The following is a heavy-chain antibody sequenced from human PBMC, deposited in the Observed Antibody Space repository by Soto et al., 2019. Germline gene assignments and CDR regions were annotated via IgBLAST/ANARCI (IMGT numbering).Heavy chain of an antibody. CDR3: ARERPGLLDSSSSSGSYYYYGMDV. D-gene: IGHD6-6*01. Sequence: YYSGSTNYNPSLKSRVTISVDTSKNQFSLKLSSVTAADTAVYYCARERPGLLDSSSSSGSYYYYGMDVWGQGTTVTVSS. V-gene: IGHV4-59*01. CDR2: YYSGST. J-gene: IGHJ6*02.